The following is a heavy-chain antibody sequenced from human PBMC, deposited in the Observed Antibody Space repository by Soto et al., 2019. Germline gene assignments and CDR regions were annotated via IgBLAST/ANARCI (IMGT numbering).Heavy chain of an antibody. D-gene: IGHD6-13*01. V-gene: IGHV4-31*03. J-gene: IGHJ5*02. CDR2: IYYSGST. Sequence: QVQLQESGPGLVKPSQTLSLTCTVSGGSISSGGYYWSWIRQHPGKGLGWIWYIYYSGSTYYNPSLKSRVTISVDTSKNPFSLKLSSVTAAETAVYYCARGAHYSSPFRWFDPWGQGTLVTVSS. CDR1: GGSISSGGYY. CDR3: ARGAHYSSPFRWFDP.